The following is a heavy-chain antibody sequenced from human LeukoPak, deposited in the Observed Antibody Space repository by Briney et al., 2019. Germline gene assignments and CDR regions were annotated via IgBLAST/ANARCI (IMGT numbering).Heavy chain of an antibody. V-gene: IGHV1-69*04. CDR3: ARPYYYDSSGYPGWAFDY. Sequence: GASVKVSCKASGGTFSSYAISWVRQAPGQGLEWMGRIIPILGIANYAQKFQGRVTITADKSTSTAYMELSSLRSEDTAVYYCARPYYYDSSGYPGWAFDYWGQGTLVTVSS. CDR2: IIPILGIA. D-gene: IGHD3-22*01. CDR1: GGTFSSYA. J-gene: IGHJ4*02.